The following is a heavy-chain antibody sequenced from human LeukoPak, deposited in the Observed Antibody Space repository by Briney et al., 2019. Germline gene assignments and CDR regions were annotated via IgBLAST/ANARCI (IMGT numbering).Heavy chain of an antibody. D-gene: IGHD2-2*01. CDR1: GASITNDDCY. J-gene: IGHJ5*02. CDR3: ARRAPFSNWFDP. Sequence: SQTLSLTCTVSGASITNDDCYWSWIRQHPGKGLEWIGHIYFSGSTYYNPTLKSRASVSVDTSKSQFSLRLTSVTAADTAVYYCARRAPFSNWFDPWGQGTLVIVSS. V-gene: IGHV4-31*03. CDR2: IYFSGST.